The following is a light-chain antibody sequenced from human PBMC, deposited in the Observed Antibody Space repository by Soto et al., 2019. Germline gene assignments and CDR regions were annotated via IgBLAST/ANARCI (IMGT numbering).Light chain of an antibody. CDR3: GSFAASNNLL. CDR2: DVS. J-gene: IGLJ7*01. Sequence: QSALTQPPSASGSPGQSVTISCTGTGSDVGGYNYVSWYQQHPGKAPKLVIFDVSRRPSGVPDRFSGSKSGNTASLTVSGLQAEDEADYYCGSFAASNNLLFGRGTQLTVL. CDR1: GSDVGGYNY. V-gene: IGLV2-8*01.